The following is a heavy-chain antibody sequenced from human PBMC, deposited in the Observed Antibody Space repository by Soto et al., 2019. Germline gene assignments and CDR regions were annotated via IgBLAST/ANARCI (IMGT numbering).Heavy chain of an antibody. Sequence: QVQLVESGGGVVQPGRSLRLSCAASGFTFSSYGIHGVRGSLGRGREWVAVISYDGSNKYYADSVKARFTISRDNSKNTLYLEMNSLRADDSAVYYCAKGQQLVLLARVDVWGPGTAVTVSS. D-gene: IGHD6-13*01. CDR1: GFTFSSYG. V-gene: IGHV3-30*18. J-gene: IGHJ6*02. CDR3: AKGQQLVLLARVDV. CDR2: ISYDGSNK.